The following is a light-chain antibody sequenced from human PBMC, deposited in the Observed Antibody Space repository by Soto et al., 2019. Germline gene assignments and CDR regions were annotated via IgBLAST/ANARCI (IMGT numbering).Light chain of an antibody. J-gene: IGKJ1*01. V-gene: IGKV1-5*03. Sequence: DTQMTQSPSTLSASVGDRVTITCRASQSISSWLAWYQQKPGKAPKLLIYKASSLESGVPSRFSGSGSGTEFTLTISSLQPDDFATYHCQQYKFYWTFGQGTKVDIK. CDR1: QSISSW. CDR2: KAS. CDR3: QQYKFYWT.